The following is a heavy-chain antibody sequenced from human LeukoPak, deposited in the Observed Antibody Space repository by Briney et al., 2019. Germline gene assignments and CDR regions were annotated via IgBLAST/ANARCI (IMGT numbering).Heavy chain of an antibody. CDR2: IYYSGST. V-gene: IGHV4-39*07. Sequence: SGTLSLTRTVSGGSISSSSYYWGWIRQPPGKGLEWIGSIYYSGSTYYNPSLKSRVTISVDTSKNQFSLKLSSVTAADTAVYYCARDRSDLLYDAFDIWGQGTMVTVSS. CDR3: ARDRSDLLYDAFDI. J-gene: IGHJ3*02. CDR1: GGSISSSSYY.